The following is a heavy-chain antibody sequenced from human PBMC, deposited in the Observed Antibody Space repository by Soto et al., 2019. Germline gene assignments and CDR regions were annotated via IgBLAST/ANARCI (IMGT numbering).Heavy chain of an antibody. CDR2: ISDSGSS. V-gene: IGHV4-31*03. CDR3: ARTTFYDIFTAYYSLFDY. D-gene: IGHD3-9*01. Sequence: QVQLQESGPGLVKPSQTLTLTCTASGGSISSGRFYWSWIRQHPGKGLEWIGHISDSGSSYYNPSLESRVTISVDTSENQFSLKLSAVTAADTAVYFCARTTFYDIFTAYYSLFDYWGQGTKVTVSS. CDR1: GGSISSGRFY. J-gene: IGHJ4*02.